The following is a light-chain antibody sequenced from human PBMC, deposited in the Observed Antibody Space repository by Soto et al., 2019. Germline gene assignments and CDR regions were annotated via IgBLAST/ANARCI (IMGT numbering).Light chain of an antibody. Sequence: IVLTQSPATLSLPPGERATLSCRASQSVTTSLAWYQQKPGQAPRLLIFDASNRATGVPARFSGSGSGTDFTLTISSLEPEDFAVYYCQQRYNWPLAFGGGTKVDIK. CDR2: DAS. V-gene: IGKV3-11*01. CDR1: QSVTTS. CDR3: QQRYNWPLA. J-gene: IGKJ4*01.